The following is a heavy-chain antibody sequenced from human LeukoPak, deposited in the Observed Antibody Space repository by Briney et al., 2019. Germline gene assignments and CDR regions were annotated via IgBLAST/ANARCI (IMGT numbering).Heavy chain of an antibody. Sequence: GESLKISCKGSGYNFTSYWIGWVRQMPGKGLEWMGIIYPGDSDTRYSPSFQGQITISADKSISTAYLQWSSLKASDTAVYYCARSGYDSSGYLVGFDYWGQGTPVTVSS. J-gene: IGHJ4*02. V-gene: IGHV5-51*01. CDR3: ARSGYDSSGYLVGFDY. D-gene: IGHD3-22*01. CDR2: IYPGDSDT. CDR1: GYNFTSYW.